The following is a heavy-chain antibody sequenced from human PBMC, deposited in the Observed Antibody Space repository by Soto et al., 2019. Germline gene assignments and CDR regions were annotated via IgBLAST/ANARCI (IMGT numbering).Heavy chain of an antibody. D-gene: IGHD4-17*01. CDR1: GVSVSIGSYY. CDR3: ARARIDYGDYVL. V-gene: IGHV4-61*01. CDR2: IYYSGST. Sequence: EAQSATAPVSGVSVSIGSYYWSWIRQPPGKGLEWIGYIYYSGSTNYNPSLKSRVTISVDTSKNQFSLKLSSVTAADTAVYYCARARIDYGDYVLWGQGTLVTVYS. J-gene: IGHJ4*02.